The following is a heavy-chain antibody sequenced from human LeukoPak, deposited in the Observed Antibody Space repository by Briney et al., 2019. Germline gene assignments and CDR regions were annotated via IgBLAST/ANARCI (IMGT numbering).Heavy chain of an antibody. J-gene: IGHJ4*02. CDR1: GFTFSSYA. CDR3: AKGPTYYDFWSGYYPDY. Sequence: GGSLRLSCAASGFTFSSYAMSWVRQAPGKGLEWVSAISGSGGSTYYADSVKGRFTISRDNSKNTLYLQMNSLRAEDTAVYYSAKGPTYYDFWSGYYPDYWGQGTLVTVSS. D-gene: IGHD3-3*01. V-gene: IGHV3-23*01. CDR2: ISGSGGST.